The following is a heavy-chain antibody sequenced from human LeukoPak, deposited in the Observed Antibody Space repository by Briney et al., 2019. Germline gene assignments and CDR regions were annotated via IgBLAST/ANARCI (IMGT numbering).Heavy chain of an antibody. CDR1: GFTVSSNY. D-gene: IGHD6-19*01. J-gene: IGHJ2*01. V-gene: IGHV3-53*01. CDR2: IYSGGST. CDR3: ARDRAAVAYWYFDL. Sequence: GGSPRLSCAASGFTVSSNYMSWVRQAPGKGLEWVSVIYSGGSTYYADSVKGRFTISRDNSKNTLYLQMNSLRAEDTAVYYCARDRAAVAYWYFDLWGRGTLVTVSS.